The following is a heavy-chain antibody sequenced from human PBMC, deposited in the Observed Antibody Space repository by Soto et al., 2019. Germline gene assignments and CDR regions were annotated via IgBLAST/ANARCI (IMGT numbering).Heavy chain of an antibody. D-gene: IGHD4-17*01. CDR2: ISSSSYI. V-gene: IGHV3-21*01. J-gene: IGHJ6*02. CDR3: ARMFTTVTITPYGMDV. Sequence: GGSLRLSCAASGFTFSSYSMNWVRQAPGKGLEWVSSISSSSYIYYADSVKGRFTISRDNAKNSLYLQMNSLRAEDTAVYYCARMFTTVTITPYGMDVWGQGTTVTVSS. CDR1: GFTFSSYS.